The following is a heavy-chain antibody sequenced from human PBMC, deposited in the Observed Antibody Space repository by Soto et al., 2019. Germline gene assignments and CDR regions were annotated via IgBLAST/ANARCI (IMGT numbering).Heavy chain of an antibody. CDR1: GGSFSGYY. Sequence: SETLSLTCAVYGGSFSGYYLSWIRQPPGKGLEWMGEINHRGSTNYNPSLKSRVTISVDTSKNQYSLKLSSVTAADTAVYYCARDSVRREYSSSWYGYYYGMDVWGQGTTVTVSS. D-gene: IGHD6-13*01. V-gene: IGHV4-34*01. J-gene: IGHJ6*02. CDR3: ARDSVRREYSSSWYGYYYGMDV. CDR2: INHRGST.